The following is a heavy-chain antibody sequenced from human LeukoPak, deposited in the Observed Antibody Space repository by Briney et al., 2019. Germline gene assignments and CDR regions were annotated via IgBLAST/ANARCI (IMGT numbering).Heavy chain of an antibody. CDR1: GFTFGDYA. V-gene: IGHV3-49*04. CDR2: IRSKAYGGTT. J-gene: IGHJ4*02. CDR3: TRDLDDYVWGSYRPSYFDY. Sequence: PGGSLRLSCTASGFTFGDYAMSWVRQAPGKGLEWVGFIRSKAYGGTTEYAASVKGRFTISRDDSKSIAYLQMNSLKTEDTAVYYCTRDLDDYVWGSYRPSYFDYWGQGTLVTVSS. D-gene: IGHD3-16*02.